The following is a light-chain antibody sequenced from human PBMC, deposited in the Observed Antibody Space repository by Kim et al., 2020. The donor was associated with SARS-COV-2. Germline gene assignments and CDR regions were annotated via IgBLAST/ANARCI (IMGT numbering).Light chain of an antibody. CDR1: SSNIGSNY. CDR2: DNT. J-gene: IGLJ2*01. CDR3: GTWDSSLSAGV. Sequence: QSVLTQPPSVSAAPGQKVTISCSGSSSNIGSNYVSWYQQLPGTAPKLLIYDNTERPSGIPDRFSGSKSGTSVTLAITGLQTGDEADYYCGTWDSSLSAGVFGGGTKVTVL. V-gene: IGLV1-51*01.